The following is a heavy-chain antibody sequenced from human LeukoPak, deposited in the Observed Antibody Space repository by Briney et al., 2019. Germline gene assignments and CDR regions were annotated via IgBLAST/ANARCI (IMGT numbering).Heavy chain of an antibody. CDR2: IIPILGIA. V-gene: IGHV1-69*02. CDR3: ARTPMTTVTNYGMDV. D-gene: IGHD4-17*01. CDR1: GGTFSSYT. J-gene: IGHJ6*02. Sequence: SVKVSCKASGGTFSSYTISWVRQAPGQGLEWMGRIIPILGIANHAQKFQGRVTITADKSTSTAYMELSSLRSEDTAVYYCARTPMTTVTNYGMDVWGQGTTVTVSS.